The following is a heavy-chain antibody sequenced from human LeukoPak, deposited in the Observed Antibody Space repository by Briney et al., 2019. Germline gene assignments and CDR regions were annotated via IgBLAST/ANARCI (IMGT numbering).Heavy chain of an antibody. Sequence: SAILTFTWSVAGGFISCGAYYWGWIRGPPGKGLERIEAIYYSGSTCYNPSLKSRVPICVDTPNNQFSLKLSSVTAADTAVYYCARLVPAAGTHKKLPPCILHPWGQGTLVTVSS. J-gene: IGHJ5*02. CDR1: GGFISCGAYY. V-gene: IGHV4-39*01. CDR2: IYYSGST. CDR3: ARLVPAAGTHKKLPPCILHP. D-gene: IGHD2-2*01.